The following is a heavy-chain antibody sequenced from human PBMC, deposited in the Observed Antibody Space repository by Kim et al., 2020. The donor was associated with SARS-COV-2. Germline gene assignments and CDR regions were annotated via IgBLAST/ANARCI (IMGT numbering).Heavy chain of an antibody. CDR3: ASIAAAWGKVSHAFDI. D-gene: IGHD6-13*01. Sequence: SVKGRFTISRDNSKNTLYLQMNSLRAEDTAVYYCASIAAAWGKVSHAFDIWGQGTMVTVSS. J-gene: IGHJ3*02. V-gene: IGHV3-30*01.